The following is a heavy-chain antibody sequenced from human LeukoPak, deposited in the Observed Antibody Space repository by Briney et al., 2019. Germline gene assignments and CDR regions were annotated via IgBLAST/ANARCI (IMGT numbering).Heavy chain of an antibody. CDR3: AKEFQTEGLY. CDR2: IIGVGGTT. V-gene: IGHV3-23*01. D-gene: IGHD2-21*02. J-gene: IGHJ4*02. CDR1: GFTFRTYA. Sequence: GGSRRSSGAAFGFTFRTYAMSWVRKAPGTGLEWGSAIIGVGGTTFYADSVKGRFTISRDNSKNTLYLQMNSLRAENTAVYYCAKEFQTEGLYWGQGTLVTVSS.